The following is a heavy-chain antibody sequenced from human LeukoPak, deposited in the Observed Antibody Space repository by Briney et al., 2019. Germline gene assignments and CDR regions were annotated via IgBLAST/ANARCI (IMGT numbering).Heavy chain of an antibody. J-gene: IGHJ5*02. CDR2: ISAYNGNT. V-gene: IGHV1-18*01. CDR1: GYTFTSYG. D-gene: IGHD6-6*01. CDR3: ARDRIAVRPGWFDP. Sequence: ASVKVSCKASGYTFTSYGISWVRQAPGQGLEWMGWISAYNGNTKYAQNFQGRVTMTTDTSTSTAYMELRSLRSDDTAVYYCARDRIAVRPGWFDPWGQGTLVTVSS.